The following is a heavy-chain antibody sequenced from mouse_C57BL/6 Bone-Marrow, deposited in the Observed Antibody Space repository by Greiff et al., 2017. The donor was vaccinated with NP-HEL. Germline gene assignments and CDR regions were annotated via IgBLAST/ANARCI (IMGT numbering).Heavy chain of an antibody. CDR1: GFTFSDYG. J-gene: IGHJ1*03. CDR2: ISNLAYSI. V-gene: IGHV5-15*01. Sequence: EVKLVESGGGLVQPGGSLKLSCAASGFTFSDYGMAWVRQAPRKGPEWVAFISNLAYSIYYADTVTGRFTISRENAKNTLYLEMSSLRSEDTAMYYCARGLPGYFDVWGTGTTVTVSS. CDR3: ARGLPGYFDV.